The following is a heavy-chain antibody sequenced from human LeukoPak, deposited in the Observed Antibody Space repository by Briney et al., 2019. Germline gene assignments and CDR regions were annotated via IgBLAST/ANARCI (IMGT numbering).Heavy chain of an antibody. D-gene: IGHD4-23*01. CDR3: ARDRNYGGRLGFDY. CDR2: IIPIFGTA. J-gene: IGHJ4*02. Sequence: SVTVSCMASGGTFIIYAISWVRHAPGQGLEWMVGIIPIFGTANYAQKFQGRVTITADESTSTAYMELSSLRCEDTAVYYCARDRNYGGRLGFDYWGQGTLVTVSS. V-gene: IGHV1-69*13. CDR1: GGTFIIYA.